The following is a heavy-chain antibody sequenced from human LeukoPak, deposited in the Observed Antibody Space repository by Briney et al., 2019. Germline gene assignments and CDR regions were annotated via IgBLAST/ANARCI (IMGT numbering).Heavy chain of an antibody. CDR3: ARPGFGELLYAQFDY. Sequence: GGSLRLSCAASGFTFSSYAMHWVRQAPGKGLEWVAVISYDGSNKYYADSVKGRFTISRENSKNTLYLQMNSLRAEDTAVYYCARPGFGELLYAQFDYWGQGTLVTVSS. D-gene: IGHD3-10*01. V-gene: IGHV3-30-3*01. CDR2: ISYDGSNK. J-gene: IGHJ4*02. CDR1: GFTFSSYA.